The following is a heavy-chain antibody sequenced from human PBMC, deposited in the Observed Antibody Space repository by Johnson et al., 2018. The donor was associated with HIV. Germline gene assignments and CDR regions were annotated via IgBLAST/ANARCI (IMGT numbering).Heavy chain of an antibody. CDR3: AREIIFRGAFDI. J-gene: IGHJ3*02. V-gene: IGHV3-30*04. D-gene: IGHD3-10*01. CDR2: ISYDGSNK. CDR1: GFTFSSYA. Sequence: QMLLVESGGGVVQPGRSLRLSCAASGFTFSSYAMHWVRQAPGKGLEWVAVISYDGSNKYYADSVKGRFTISRDNSKNTLYLQMNSLRAGDTAVYYCAREIIFRGAFDIWGQGTMVTVSS.